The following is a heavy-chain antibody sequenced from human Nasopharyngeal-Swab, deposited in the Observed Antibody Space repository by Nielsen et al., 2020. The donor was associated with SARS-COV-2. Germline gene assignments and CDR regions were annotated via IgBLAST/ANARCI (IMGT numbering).Heavy chain of an antibody. CDR2: IYYSGST. CDR3: ARGGDWGFDY. CDR1: GGSISSSSYY. J-gene: IGHJ4*02. D-gene: IGHD2-21*02. V-gene: IGHV4-39*01. Sequence: SETLSLTCTVSGGSISSSSYYWGWIRQPPGKGLEWIGSIYYSGSTYYNPSLKSRVTISVDTSKNQCTLKLSSGTAADTAVYYCARGGDWGFDYWGQGTLVTVSS.